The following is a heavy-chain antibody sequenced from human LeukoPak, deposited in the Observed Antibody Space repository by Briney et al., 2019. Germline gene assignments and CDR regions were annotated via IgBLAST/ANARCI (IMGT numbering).Heavy chain of an antibody. D-gene: IGHD1-26*01. V-gene: IGHV1-18*01. J-gene: IGHJ4*02. CDR3: ARDESSGSYYFDY. CDR1: GYSFSSYG. Sequence: ASVKVSCKASGYSFSSYGISWVRQAPGQGLEWMGWISAYNGNTKHAQKLQGRVTMTTDTSTSTAYMELRSLRSDDTAVYYCARDESSGSYYFDYWGQGTLVTVSS. CDR2: ISAYNGNT.